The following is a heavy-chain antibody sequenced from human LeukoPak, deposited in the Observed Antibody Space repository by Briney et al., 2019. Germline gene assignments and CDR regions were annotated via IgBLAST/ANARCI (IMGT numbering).Heavy chain of an antibody. CDR3: ARRSGYCSSTSCPLGIDY. Sequence: GESLKISCKGSGYSFTSYWISWVRQMPGKGLEWMGRIDPSDSYTNYSPSFRGHVTISADKSISTAYLQWSSLKASDTAMYYCARRSGYCSSTSCPLGIDYWGQGTLVTVSS. J-gene: IGHJ4*02. CDR1: GYSFTSYW. V-gene: IGHV5-10-1*01. D-gene: IGHD2-2*01. CDR2: IDPSDSYT.